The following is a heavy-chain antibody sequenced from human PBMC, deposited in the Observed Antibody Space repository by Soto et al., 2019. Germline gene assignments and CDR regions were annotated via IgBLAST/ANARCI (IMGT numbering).Heavy chain of an antibody. CDR3: ARVFGSSWYRSTSLRFDY. V-gene: IGHV1-2*02. Sequence: QVQLVQSGAEVKKPGASVKVSCKASGYTFTGYYMHWVRQAPGQGLEWMGWINPNSGGTNYAQKFQGRVTMTRDTSISTAYMELSRLRSDDTAVYYCARVFGSSWYRSTSLRFDYWGQGTLVTVSS. J-gene: IGHJ4*02. D-gene: IGHD6-13*01. CDR2: INPNSGGT. CDR1: GYTFTGYY.